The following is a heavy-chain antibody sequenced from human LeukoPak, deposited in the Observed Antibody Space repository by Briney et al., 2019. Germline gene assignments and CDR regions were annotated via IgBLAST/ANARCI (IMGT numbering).Heavy chain of an antibody. Sequence: GGSLRLSCAASGFTFSSYGMHWVRQAPGKGLEWVAFIRYDGSNKYYADSVKGRFTISRDNSKNTLYLQMNSLRAEDTAVYYCAKDLRVSMTTVTNYYFDYWGQGTLDTVSS. J-gene: IGHJ4*02. V-gene: IGHV3-30*02. D-gene: IGHD4-17*01. CDR3: AKDLRVSMTTVTNYYFDY. CDR2: IRYDGSNK. CDR1: GFTFSSYG.